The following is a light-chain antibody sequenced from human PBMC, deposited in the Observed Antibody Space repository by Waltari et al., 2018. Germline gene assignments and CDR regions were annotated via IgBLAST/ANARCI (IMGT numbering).Light chain of an antibody. J-gene: IGKJ4*01. CDR2: GAS. Sequence: EIVLTQSSGTLSLYPGESATLSCRARQSVSSIYLTWYQQKPGQAPRLLIYGASSRATGIPDRFSGSGSGTDFTLTISRLEPEDFAVYYCQQYGSSRITFGGGTKVEIK. V-gene: IGKV3-20*01. CDR3: QQYGSSRIT. CDR1: QSVSSIY.